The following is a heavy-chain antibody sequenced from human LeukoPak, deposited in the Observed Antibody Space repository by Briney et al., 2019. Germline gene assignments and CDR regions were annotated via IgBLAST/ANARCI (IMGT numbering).Heavy chain of an antibody. J-gene: IGHJ4*02. D-gene: IGHD3-22*01. V-gene: IGHV6-1*01. CDR1: GDSDSSNSAA. Sequence: SQTLSLTCAISGDSDSSNSAAWNWIRQSPSRGLEWLGRTYYRSKWYNDYAVSVKSRITINPDTSKNQFSLQLNSVTPEDTAVYYCARDLIYDSSGYPPYFDCWGQGTLVTVSS. CDR2: TYYRSKWYN. CDR3: ARDLIYDSSGYPPYFDC.